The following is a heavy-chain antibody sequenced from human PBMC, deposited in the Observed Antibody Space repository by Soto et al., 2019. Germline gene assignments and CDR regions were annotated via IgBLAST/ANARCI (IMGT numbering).Heavy chain of an antibody. CDR1: GGTFSSYA. CDR3: ARGRRNYDGGSSLPPNYYYYGMDV. V-gene: IGHV1-69*13. Sequence: GASVKVSCKASGGTFSSYAISWVRQAPGQGLEWMGGIIPIFGTANYAQKFQGRVTITADESTSTAYMELSSLRSEDTAVYYCARGRRNYDGGSSLPPNYYYYGMDVWGQGTTVTVSS. J-gene: IGHJ6*02. D-gene: IGHD3-16*01. CDR2: IIPIFGTA.